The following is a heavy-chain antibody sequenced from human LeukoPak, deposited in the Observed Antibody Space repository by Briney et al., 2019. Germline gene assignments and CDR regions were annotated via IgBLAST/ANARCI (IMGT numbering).Heavy chain of an antibody. CDR2: ISGSGGST. Sequence: GGSLRLSCAASGFTFSSYAMSWVRQAPGKGLEWVSAISGSGGSTYYADSVKGRFTISRDNSKNTLYLQMNSLRAEDTAVYYCAKDLYRPQNTYYMDVWGKGTTVTVPS. D-gene: IGHD2-8*01. CDR1: GFTFSSYA. V-gene: IGHV3-23*01. J-gene: IGHJ6*03. CDR3: AKDLYRPQNTYYMDV.